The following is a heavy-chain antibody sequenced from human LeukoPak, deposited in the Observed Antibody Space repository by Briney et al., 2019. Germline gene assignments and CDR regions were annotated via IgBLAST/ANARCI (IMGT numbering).Heavy chain of an antibody. CDR2: ISGSGGST. CDR3: AKGMFGYLGGLYWNFDL. J-gene: IGHJ2*01. V-gene: IGHV3-23*01. D-gene: IGHD3-22*01. CDR1: GFTVSSNY. Sequence: GGSLRLSCAASGFTVSSNYMSWVRQAPGKGLEWVSGISGSGGSTYYADSVKGRFTISRDNSKNTLYLQMNSLRAEDTAVYYCAKGMFGYLGGLYWNFDLWGRGTLVTVSS.